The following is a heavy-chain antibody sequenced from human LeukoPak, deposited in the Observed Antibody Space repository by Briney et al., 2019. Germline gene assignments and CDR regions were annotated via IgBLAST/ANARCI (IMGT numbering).Heavy chain of an antibody. Sequence: GGSLRLSCAASGFTFSSYSMNWVRQAPGKGLEWVSSISSSSSYIYYADSVKGRFTISRDNAKNSLYLQMNSLRAEDTAVYYCAGDGVHYDFSYWGQGTLVTVSS. V-gene: IGHV3-21*01. CDR3: AGDGVHYDFSY. CDR1: GFTFSSYS. J-gene: IGHJ4*02. D-gene: IGHD3-3*01. CDR2: ISSSSSYI.